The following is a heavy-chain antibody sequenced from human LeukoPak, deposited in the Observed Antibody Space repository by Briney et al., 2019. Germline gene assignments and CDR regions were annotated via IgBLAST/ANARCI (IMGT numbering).Heavy chain of an antibody. J-gene: IGHJ5*02. CDR1: GDTVSNKRSA. CDR3: ARRWGPIFGVGTYKNWFDP. CDR2: TYYRSKWYN. D-gene: IGHD3-3*01. V-gene: IGHV6-1*01. Sequence: SQTLSLTCAISGDTVSNKRSAWNWIRQSPSRGLEWLGRTYYRSKWYNDYAVSVKSRITINPDTSKNQFSLKLSSVTAADTAVYYCARRWGPIFGVGTYKNWFDPWGQGTLVTVSS.